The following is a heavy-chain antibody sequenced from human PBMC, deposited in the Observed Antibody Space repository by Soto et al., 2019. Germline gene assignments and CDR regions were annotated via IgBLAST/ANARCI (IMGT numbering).Heavy chain of an antibody. Sequence: GRSLRLSWAAFGFTFSNAWMNRIRQAQGKGLEWVGRIKSKTDGGTTDYAAPVKGRFTISRDDSKNTLYLQMNSLKTEDTAVYYCTTEGYYYDSSGYYYFDYWGQGTLVTVSS. J-gene: IGHJ4*02. CDR3: TTEGYYYDSSGYYYFDY. V-gene: IGHV3-15*07. D-gene: IGHD3-22*01. CDR1: GFTFSNAW. CDR2: IKSKTDGGTT.